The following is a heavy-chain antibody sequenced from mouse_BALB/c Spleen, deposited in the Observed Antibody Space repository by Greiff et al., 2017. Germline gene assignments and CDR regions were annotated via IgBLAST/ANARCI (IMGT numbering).Heavy chain of an antibody. Sequence: EVHLVESGGGLVKPGGSLKLSCAASGFTFSSYTMSWVRQTPEKRLEWVATISSGGSYTYYPDSVKGRFTISRDNAKNTLYLQMSSLKSEDTAMYYCTRDDYGKRFAYWGQGTLVTVSA. D-gene: IGHD2-1*01. CDR3: TRDDYGKRFAY. J-gene: IGHJ3*01. V-gene: IGHV5-6-4*01. CDR1: GFTFSSYT. CDR2: ISSGGSYT.